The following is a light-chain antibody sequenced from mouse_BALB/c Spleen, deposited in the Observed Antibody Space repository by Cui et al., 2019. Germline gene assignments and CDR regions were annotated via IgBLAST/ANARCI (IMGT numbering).Light chain of an antibody. CDR1: SSVSY. CDR2: DTS. V-gene: IGKV4-59*01. Sequence: QIVLTQSPAIMSASPGEKVTMTCSASSSVSYMHWYQQKSGTSPKRWIYDTSKLASGVPARFSGSGSGTSYSLTISSMEAEDAATYYCQQWSSNPHMYTFGGGTKLEIK. J-gene: IGKJ2*01. CDR3: QQWSSNPHMYT.